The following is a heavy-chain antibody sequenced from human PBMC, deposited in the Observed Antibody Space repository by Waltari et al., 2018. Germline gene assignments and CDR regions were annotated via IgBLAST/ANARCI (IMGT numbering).Heavy chain of an antibody. J-gene: IGHJ4*02. CDR3: ARDDVDSSAFGGF. Sequence: QLVQSGAEGKKPGASGKVSCQGSGYIFSNYGVTWVRQAPGQGPGWMGWISGYNGDAKYEEKFEGRVTMTRDTSTSTAYMEIRGLRSDDTAVYFCARDDVDSSAFGGFWGQGTQVTVSS. V-gene: IGHV1-18*01. CDR1: GYIFSNYG. CDR2: ISGYNGDA. D-gene: IGHD3-16*01.